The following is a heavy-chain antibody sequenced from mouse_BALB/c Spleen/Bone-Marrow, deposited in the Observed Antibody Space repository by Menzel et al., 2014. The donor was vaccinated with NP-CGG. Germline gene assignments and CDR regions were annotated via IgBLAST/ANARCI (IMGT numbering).Heavy chain of an antibody. CDR2: IAPGSGST. Sequence: DLVKPGASVKLSCKASGYTFTSYWINWIKQRPGQGLDWIGRIAPGSGSTYYDEMFKGKATLTVDTSSSTAYIQLSSLSSEDSAVYFCANGVDYWGQGTTLTVSS. CDR3: ANGVDY. CDR1: GYTFTSYW. J-gene: IGHJ2*01. V-gene: IGHV1S41*01.